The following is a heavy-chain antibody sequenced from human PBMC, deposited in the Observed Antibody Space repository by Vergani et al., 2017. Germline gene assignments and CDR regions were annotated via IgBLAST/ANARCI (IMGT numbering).Heavy chain of an antibody. Sequence: QVLLQESGPGLVKPSQTLSLTCIVSGGPMKINDYYWTWIRQHPVKGLEWIGSIYYTGGTYNNPSLKSRVTMSIDTSKNQFSLKLNSVTAADTAVYYCARARWEVPTAIKYAFDIWGQGTSVTVAS. CDR1: GGPMKINDYY. CDR2: IYYTGGT. D-gene: IGHD1-26*01. V-gene: IGHV4-31*02. CDR3: ARARWEVPTAIKYAFDI. J-gene: IGHJ3*02.